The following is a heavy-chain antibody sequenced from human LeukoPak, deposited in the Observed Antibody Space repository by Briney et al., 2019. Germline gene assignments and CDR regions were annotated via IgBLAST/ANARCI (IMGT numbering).Heavy chain of an antibody. J-gene: IGHJ4*02. CDR2: MNPNTGNT. CDR1: GYTFTSYD. CDR3: AKRGYSYGDFDY. Sequence: ASVKVSCKASGYTFTSYDINWVRQATGQGLEWMGWMNPNTGNTGYAQKFQGRVTMTRDTSISTAYMELSSLRSEDTAVYYCAKRGYSYGDFDYWGQGTLVTVSS. D-gene: IGHD5-18*01. V-gene: IGHV1-8*01.